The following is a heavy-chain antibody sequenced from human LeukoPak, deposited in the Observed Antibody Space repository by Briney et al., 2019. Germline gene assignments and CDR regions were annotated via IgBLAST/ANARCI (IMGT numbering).Heavy chain of an antibody. J-gene: IGHJ4*02. Sequence: PGGSLRLSCAASGFTFDDYGMSWVRQAPGKGLEWVSGINWNGGSTGYADSVKGRFTISRDNAKSSLYLQMNSLRAEDTALYHCARGGVSSSSIPYFDYWGQGTLVTVSS. CDR3: ARGGVSSSSIPYFDY. V-gene: IGHV3-20*01. CDR2: INWNGGST. D-gene: IGHD6-6*01. CDR1: GFTFDDYG.